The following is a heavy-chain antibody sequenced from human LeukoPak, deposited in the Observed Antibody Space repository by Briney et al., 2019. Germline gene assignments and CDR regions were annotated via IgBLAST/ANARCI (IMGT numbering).Heavy chain of an antibody. Sequence: GGSLRLSCAASGFTFSDHYMDWVRQAPGKGLEWVGRTRNKANSYTTEYAASVKGRFTISRDDSKNSLYLQMDSLKTEDTAVYYCARAPAFGQGGFDYWGQGTLVTVSS. CDR3: ARAPAFGQGGFDY. CDR1: GFTFSDHY. J-gene: IGHJ4*02. V-gene: IGHV3-72*01. D-gene: IGHD3-10*01. CDR2: TRNKANSYTT.